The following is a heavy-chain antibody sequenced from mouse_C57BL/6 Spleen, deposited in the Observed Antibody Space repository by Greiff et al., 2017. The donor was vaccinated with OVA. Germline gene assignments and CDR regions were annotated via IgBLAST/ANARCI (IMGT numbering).Heavy chain of an antibody. Sequence: DVKLVESGGGLVKPGGSLKLSCAASGFTFSSYAMSWVRQTPEKRLEWVATISDGGSYTYYPDNVKGRFTLSKDNAKNNLYLQMSNLKSEDTAMYYCARDKGITTGYYFDYWGQGTTLTVSS. CDR1: GFTFSSYA. J-gene: IGHJ2*01. CDR2: ISDGGSYT. CDR3: ARDKGITTGYYFDY. V-gene: IGHV5-4*01. D-gene: IGHD1-1*01.